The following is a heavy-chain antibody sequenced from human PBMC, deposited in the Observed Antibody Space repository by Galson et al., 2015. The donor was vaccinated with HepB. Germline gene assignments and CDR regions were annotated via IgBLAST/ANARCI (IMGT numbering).Heavy chain of an antibody. CDR2: MNPNSGNT. CDR3: ARVGYCSSTSCPHNYYYYGMDV. J-gene: IGHJ6*02. D-gene: IGHD2-2*01. CDR1: GYTFTSYD. V-gene: IGHV1-8*01. Sequence: SVKVSCKASGYTFTSYDINWVRQATGQGLEWMGWMNPNSGNTGYAQKFQGRVTMTRNTSISTAYMELSSLRSEDTAVYYCARVGYCSSTSCPHNYYYYGMDVWGQGTTVTVSS.